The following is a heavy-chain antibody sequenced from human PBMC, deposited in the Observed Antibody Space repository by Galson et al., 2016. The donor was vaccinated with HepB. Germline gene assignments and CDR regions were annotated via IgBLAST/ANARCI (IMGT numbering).Heavy chain of an antibody. J-gene: IGHJ2*01. CDR3: ARDRDATTVNWYFDL. Sequence: SETLSLTCTVSGGSVSSGSYYWSWTRQPPGKRLEWIGYIHYTGSTKYNPSLKSRVTISVDTSKNQFSLKLSSVTAADTAVYYCARDRDATTVNWYFDLWGRGTLVSVSS. CDR2: IHYTGST. V-gene: IGHV4-61*01. CDR1: GGSVSSGSYY. D-gene: IGHD4-17*01.